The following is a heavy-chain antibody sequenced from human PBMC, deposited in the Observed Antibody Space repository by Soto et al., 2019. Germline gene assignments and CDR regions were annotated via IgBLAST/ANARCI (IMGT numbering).Heavy chain of an antibody. CDR2: ITSSGSTI. CDR1: GFTFSDYY. CDR3: VRSGDYRSGSYWYFFDY. V-gene: IGHV3-11*01. D-gene: IGHD3-10*01. Sequence: PGGSLRLSCAASGFTFSDYYMSWIRQAPGKGLEWLSYITSSGSTIYYADSVKGRFTISRDNAKNSLYLQMNSLRAEDTALYFCVRSGDYRSGSYWYFFDYWGQGALVTVSS. J-gene: IGHJ4*02.